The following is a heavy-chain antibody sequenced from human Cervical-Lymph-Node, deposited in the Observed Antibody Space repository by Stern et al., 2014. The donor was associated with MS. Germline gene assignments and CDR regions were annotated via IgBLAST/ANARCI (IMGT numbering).Heavy chain of an antibody. V-gene: IGHV3-9*01. CDR3: AKGYYYGSEMIDY. J-gene: IGHJ4*02. Sequence: EVQLVESGGGLVQPGRSLRLSCAASGFTFADYAMYWVRQAPGKGLEWVSGISWNSGRIGYADSVKGRFTSSRDNAKNSLYLQMNSLRAEDTALYYCAKGYYYGSEMIDYWGQGTLVTVSS. D-gene: IGHD3-10*01. CDR1: GFTFADYA. CDR2: ISWNSGRI.